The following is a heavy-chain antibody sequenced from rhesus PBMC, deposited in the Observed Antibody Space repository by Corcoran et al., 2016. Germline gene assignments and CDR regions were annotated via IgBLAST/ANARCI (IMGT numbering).Heavy chain of an antibody. Sequence: QLQLQESGPGLVKPSETLSLTCAVSGYSISSGYGWSWIRQPPGKGLEWIGRISGSGGSTDYNPSLKSRVTISTDTSKNQFSLKLSSVTAADTAVYYCARGLLQYLDWLLLGDAFDFWGQGLRVTVSS. D-gene: IGHD3-3*01. J-gene: IGHJ3*01. V-gene: IGHV4-173*01. CDR1: GYSISSGYG. CDR2: ISGSGGST. CDR3: ARGLLQYLDWLLLGDAFDF.